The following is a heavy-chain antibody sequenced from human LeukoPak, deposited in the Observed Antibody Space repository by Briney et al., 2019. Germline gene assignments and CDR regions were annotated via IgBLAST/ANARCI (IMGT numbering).Heavy chain of an antibody. Sequence: PGGSLRLSCAASGSTFSNYAMSWVRQAPGKGLEWVSAITPSGGDTFHADSVKGRFTISRDNSKSTLYPQMNSLRAEDTATYYCAKGTSSSRPYYFDYWGQGTLVAVSS. CDR2: ITPSGGDT. J-gene: IGHJ4*02. D-gene: IGHD6-6*01. V-gene: IGHV3-23*01. CDR3: AKGTSSSRPYYFDY. CDR1: GSTFSNYA.